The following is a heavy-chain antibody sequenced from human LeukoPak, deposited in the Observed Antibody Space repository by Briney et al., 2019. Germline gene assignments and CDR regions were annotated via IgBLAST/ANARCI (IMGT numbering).Heavy chain of an antibody. Sequence: PSETLSLTCTVSGGSISSSNYYWSWIRQPAGKGLEWIGRIYTSGSTNYNPSLKSRVTISVDTSKNQFSLKLTSVTAADTAVYYCAREAVAAAGTLGYWGQGTLVTVSS. V-gene: IGHV4-61*02. J-gene: IGHJ4*02. CDR1: GGSISSSNYY. CDR3: AREAVAAAGTLGY. CDR2: IYTSGST. D-gene: IGHD6-13*01.